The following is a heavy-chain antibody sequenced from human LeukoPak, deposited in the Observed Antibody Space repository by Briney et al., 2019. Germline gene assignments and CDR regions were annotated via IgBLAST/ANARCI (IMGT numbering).Heavy chain of an antibody. CDR2: ISYDGSNK. Sequence: GGSLSLSCAASGFTFSSYGMHWVRQAPGKGLEWVAVISYDGSNKYYADSVKGRFTISRDNSKNTLYLQMNSLRAEDTAVYYCAKGWAGRFDPWGQGTLVTVSS. V-gene: IGHV3-30*18. CDR1: GFTFSSYG. D-gene: IGHD3-10*01. J-gene: IGHJ5*02. CDR3: AKGWAGRFDP.